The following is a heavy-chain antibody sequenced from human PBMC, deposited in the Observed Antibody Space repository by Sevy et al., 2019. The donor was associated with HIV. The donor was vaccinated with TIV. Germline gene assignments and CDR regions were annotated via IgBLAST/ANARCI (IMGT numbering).Heavy chain of an antibody. V-gene: IGHV3-48*02. J-gene: IGHJ4*02. CDR2: ISSRSSSI. Sequence: GGSLRLSCAVSGFTLSSYSMNWVRQAPGKGLEWVSYISSRSSSIYYADSVKGRFTISRDNAKNSLYLQMNSLRDEDTAVYYCARAENYYGGRNFDSWGQGTLVTVSS. D-gene: IGHD1-26*01. CDR1: GFTLSSYS. CDR3: ARAENYYGGRNFDS.